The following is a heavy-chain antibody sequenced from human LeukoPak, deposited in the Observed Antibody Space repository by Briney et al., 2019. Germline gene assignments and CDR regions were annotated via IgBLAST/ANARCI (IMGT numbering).Heavy chain of an antibody. CDR3: ARDRAYSGSYYPLDY. CDR2: MSGAT. D-gene: IGHD1-26*01. Sequence: GGSLRLSCAASGFTLSNYVMSWVRQAPGKGLEWVSSMSGATYYADSVKGRFTISRDNAKNSLYLQMNSLRAEDTAVYYCARDRAYSGSYYPLDYWGQGTLVTVSS. J-gene: IGHJ4*02. V-gene: IGHV3-69-1*01. CDR1: GFTLSNYV.